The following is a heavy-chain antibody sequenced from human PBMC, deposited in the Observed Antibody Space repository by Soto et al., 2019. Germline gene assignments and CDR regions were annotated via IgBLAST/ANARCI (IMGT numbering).Heavy chain of an antibody. J-gene: IGHJ4*02. CDR3: ARGYCSGGSCYPYFDY. D-gene: IGHD2-15*01. V-gene: IGHV1-18*01. CDR2: ISAYNGNT. Sequence: ASVKVSCKASGYTFTSYGISWVRQAPGQGLEWMGWISAYNGNTNYAQKLQGRVTMTTDTSTSTAYMELRSLRSDDTAVYYCARGYCSGGSCYPYFDYWGQGTLVTVSS. CDR1: GYTFTSYG.